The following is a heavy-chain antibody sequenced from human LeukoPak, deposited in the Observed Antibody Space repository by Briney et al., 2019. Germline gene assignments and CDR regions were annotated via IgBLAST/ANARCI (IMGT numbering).Heavy chain of an antibody. J-gene: IGHJ3*02. V-gene: IGHV1-69*01. D-gene: IGHD2-2*01. CDR3: AGDLVVPAAMGTHDAFDI. CDR2: IIPIFGTA. Sequence: SVKVSCKASGGTFSSYAISWVRQAPGQGLEWMGGIIPIFGTANYAQKFQGRVTITADESTSTAYMELSSLRSEDTAVYYCAGDLVVPAAMGTHDAFDIWGQGTMVTVSS. CDR1: GGTFSSYA.